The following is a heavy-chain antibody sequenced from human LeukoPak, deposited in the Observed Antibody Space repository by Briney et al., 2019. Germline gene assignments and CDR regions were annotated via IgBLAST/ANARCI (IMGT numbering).Heavy chain of an antibody. D-gene: IGHD2-15*01. CDR1: GFTFSRYG. Sequence: TGGSLRLSCAASGFTFSRYGMHWVRQAPGKGLEWVAVIWYDGSNKYYTDSVKGRFTISRDNSKNTLYLQMNSLRAEGTAVYYCARGQYSPDYWGQGTLVTVSS. V-gene: IGHV3-33*01. CDR3: ARGQYSPDY. J-gene: IGHJ4*02. CDR2: IWYDGSNK.